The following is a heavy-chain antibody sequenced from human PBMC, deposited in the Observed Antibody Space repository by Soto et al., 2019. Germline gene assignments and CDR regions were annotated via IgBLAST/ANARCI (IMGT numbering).Heavy chain of an antibody. CDR2: IYYSGST. CDR3: ASAWGSAYSGCFDL. J-gene: IGHJ2*01. CDR1: GGSISSGGYY. D-gene: IGHD5-12*01. Sequence: QVQLQESGPGLVKPSQTLSLTCTVSGGSISSGGYYWSWIRQHPGKGLEWIGYIYYSGSTYYNPSLKSLVTGSIDTSKNQFSLTLSSGTAADTAVDYCASAWGSAYSGCFDLWGRGTLVTVSS. V-gene: IGHV4-31*01.